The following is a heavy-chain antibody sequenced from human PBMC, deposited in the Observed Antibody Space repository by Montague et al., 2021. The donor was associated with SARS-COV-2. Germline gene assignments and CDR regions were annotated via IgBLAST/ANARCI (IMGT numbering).Heavy chain of an antibody. Sequence: SETLSLTCTVSGGSISSYYCSWIRQPPGKGLERIGYIYYSGSTNYNSSLKSRVTISVDTSKNQFSLKLSFVTAADTAVYYCARHFPETFFGVVVNPGGMDVWGQGITVTVSS. CDR2: IYYSGST. CDR3: ARHFPETFFGVVVNPGGMDV. D-gene: IGHD3-3*01. V-gene: IGHV4-59*08. CDR1: GGSISSYY. J-gene: IGHJ6*02.